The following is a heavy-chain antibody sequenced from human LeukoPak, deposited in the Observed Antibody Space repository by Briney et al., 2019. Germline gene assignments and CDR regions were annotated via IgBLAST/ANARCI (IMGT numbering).Heavy chain of an antibody. CDR1: GFTLSNYW. V-gene: IGHV3-7*01. CDR2: INQDGSEK. CDR3: ARDLRPPQH. Sequence: GGSLRLSCAASGFTLSNYWMSWVRQAPGKGLEWVANINQDGSEKYSVDSVKGRFTISRDNAKNSLYLQMSGLRAEDTAVYYCARDLRPPQHWGQGTLVTVSS. J-gene: IGHJ1*01.